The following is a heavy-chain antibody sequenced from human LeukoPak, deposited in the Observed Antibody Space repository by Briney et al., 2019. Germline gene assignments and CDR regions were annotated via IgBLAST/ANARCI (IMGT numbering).Heavy chain of an antibody. CDR1: GGSFSGYY. CDR3: ARVFVGYCSGGSCYNFDY. J-gene: IGHJ4*02. V-gene: IGHV4-59*01. Sequence: SETLSLTCAVYGGSFSGYYWSWIRQPPGKGLEWFGYIYYSGSTNYNPSLRSRVTISVDTSKNQFSLKLSSVTAADTAVYYCARVFVGYCSGGSCYNFDYWGQGTLVTVSS. D-gene: IGHD2-15*01. CDR2: IYYSGST.